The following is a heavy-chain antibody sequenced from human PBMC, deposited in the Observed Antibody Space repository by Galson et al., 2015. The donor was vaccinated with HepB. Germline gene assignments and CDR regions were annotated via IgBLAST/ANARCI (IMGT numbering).Heavy chain of an antibody. D-gene: IGHD5-18*01. Sequence: SLRLSCAASGFTFSSYAMSWVRQAPGKGLQWVSAIGTGVTTNYADSMKGRFTISRDNAKNSLYLQMNSLRAEDTAVYYCARESRGYSYGYWDYYYYGMDVWGQGTTVTVSS. CDR1: GFTFSSYA. J-gene: IGHJ6*02. V-gene: IGHV3-23*01. CDR3: ARESRGYSYGYWDYYYYGMDV. CDR2: IGTGVTT.